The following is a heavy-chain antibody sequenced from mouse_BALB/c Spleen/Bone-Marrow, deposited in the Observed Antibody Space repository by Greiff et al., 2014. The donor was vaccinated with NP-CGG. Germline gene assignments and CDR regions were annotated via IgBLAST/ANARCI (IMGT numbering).Heavy chain of an antibody. D-gene: IGHD2-4*01. CDR1: GFTFSNFG. V-gene: IGHV5-17*02. J-gene: IGHJ4*01. Sequence: EVKLEESGGGLVQPGGSRKLSCAASGFTFSNFGMHWVRQAPEKGLEWVAYISGGSSSIYYGDTVKGRFTISSDNPKNTLFLQMTSLRSEDTAMYFCSRGEDYAGYAMDYWGQGTSITVSS. CDR2: ISGGSSSI. CDR3: SRGEDYAGYAMDY.